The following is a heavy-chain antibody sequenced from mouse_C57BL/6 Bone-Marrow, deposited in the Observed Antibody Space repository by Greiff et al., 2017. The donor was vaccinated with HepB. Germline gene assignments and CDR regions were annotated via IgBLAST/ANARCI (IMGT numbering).Heavy chain of an antibody. Sequence: EVQLQQSGPVLVKPGASVKMSCKASGYTFTDYYMNWVKQSHGKSLEWIGVINPYNGGTSYNQKFKGKATLTVDKSSSTAYMELNSLTSEDSAVYYCARGGAYYSNLFAYWGQGTLVTVSA. CDR3: ARGGAYYSNLFAY. CDR2: INPYNGGT. D-gene: IGHD2-5*01. V-gene: IGHV1-19*01. J-gene: IGHJ3*01. CDR1: GYTFTDYY.